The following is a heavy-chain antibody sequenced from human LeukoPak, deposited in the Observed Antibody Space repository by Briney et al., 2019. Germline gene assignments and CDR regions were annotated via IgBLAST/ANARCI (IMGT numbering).Heavy chain of an antibody. CDR1: GGSFTNPTYH. V-gene: IGHV4-39*02. D-gene: IGHD6-6*01. CDR2: IYYNGNS. J-gene: IGHJ4*02. Sequence: SETLSLTCTVSGGSFTNPTYHWGWVRQPPGKGLEWIGSIYYNGNSYYNLDLKSRLTLSIDTSNNQFSLKLESVTAADTAVYYCTSEYSSSPAYWGQGTLVTVSS. CDR3: TSEYSSSPAY.